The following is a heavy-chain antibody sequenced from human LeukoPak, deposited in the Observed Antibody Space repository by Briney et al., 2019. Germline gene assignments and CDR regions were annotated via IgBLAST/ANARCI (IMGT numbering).Heavy chain of an antibody. CDR3: ARGPGPADDGGGYCFDY. D-gene: IGHD3-22*01. CDR1: GYAFTSYY. Sequence: ASVKVSCKASGYAFTSYYLYWVRQAPGQGLEWMGVINPSGGSTTSAQKFQGRVTMTRDTSTSTVYMELRSLRSEDTAVYYCARGPGPADDGGGYCFDYWGQGTLVTVSS. V-gene: IGHV1-46*01. CDR2: INPSGGST. J-gene: IGHJ4*02.